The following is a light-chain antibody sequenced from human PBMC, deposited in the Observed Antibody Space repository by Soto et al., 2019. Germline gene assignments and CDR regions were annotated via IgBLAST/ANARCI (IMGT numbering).Light chain of an antibody. J-gene: IGKJ4*01. CDR2: GAS. CDR3: QQSGSSPKLT. CDR1: QSVSSY. V-gene: IGKV3-20*01. Sequence: EIVLTQSPATLSLSPGERCTLSCMASQSVSSYLAWYQQKPGQAPRLLIYGASSRATGIPDRFSGSGSGTDFTLTISRLEPEDFAVYYCQQSGSSPKLTVGGGTKVEIK.